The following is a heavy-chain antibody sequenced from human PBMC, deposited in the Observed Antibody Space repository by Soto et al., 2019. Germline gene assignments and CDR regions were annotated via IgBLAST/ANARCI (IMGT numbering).Heavy chain of an antibody. CDR3: ARGGGEITIIVLVDNDAFDI. J-gene: IGHJ3*02. CDR1: GYTFTSYD. D-gene: IGHD3-22*01. CDR2: MNPNSVNT. Sequence: QVQLVQSGAEVKKPGASVKVSCKASGYTFTSYDINWVRQATGQGLEWMGWMNPNSVNTGYAQKFQGRVTMTRNTSISTAYRELSSLRSEDTAVSYCARGGGEITIIVLVDNDAFDIWGHGTMVTVSS. V-gene: IGHV1-8*01.